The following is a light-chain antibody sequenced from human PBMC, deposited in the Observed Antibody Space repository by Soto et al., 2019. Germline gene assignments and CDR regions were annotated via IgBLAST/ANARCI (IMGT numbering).Light chain of an antibody. V-gene: IGLV2-8*01. CDR2: EVT. Sequence: QSALTQPPSASGSPGQSVTISCTGTSSDVGGYNYVSWYQQYPGRAPKLMIYEVTKRPSGVPDRFSGSKSGNTASLTVSGLQAEDEADYYCSSYAAGNNFHVVFGGGTKLTVL. CDR3: SSYAAGNNFHVV. J-gene: IGLJ3*02. CDR1: SSDVGGYNY.